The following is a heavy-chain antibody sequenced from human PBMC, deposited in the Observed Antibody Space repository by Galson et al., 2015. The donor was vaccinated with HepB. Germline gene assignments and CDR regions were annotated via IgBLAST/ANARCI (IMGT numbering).Heavy chain of an antibody. D-gene: IGHD5-12*01. CDR1: GFTFNNYA. V-gene: IGHV3-23*01. J-gene: IGHJ4*02. CDR3: AKEFIFDPRNSGYYYFDY. Sequence: SLRLSCAASGFTFNNYAMSWVRQAPGKGLEWVSVLSGRGSDAHYADSVKGRFTISRDNSKNTLYLQMKSLRAEDTAVYYCAKEFIFDPRNSGYYYFDYWGQGTLVTVSS. CDR2: LSGRGSDA.